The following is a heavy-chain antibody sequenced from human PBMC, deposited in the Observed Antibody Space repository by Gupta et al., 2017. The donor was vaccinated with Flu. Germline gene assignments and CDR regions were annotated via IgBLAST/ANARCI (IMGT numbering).Heavy chain of an antibody. J-gene: IGHJ5*02. CDR3: ARGGYYDSSGYYSGWFDP. CDR2: INPTSGGT. V-gene: IGHV1-2*06. D-gene: IGHD3-22*01. Sequence: QVQLVQSGAEVKKPGASVKVSCKASGYTFTGYYMHWVRQAPGQGLEWMGRINPTSGGTNYAQKFQGRVTMTRDTSISTAYMELSRLRSDDTAVYYCARGGYYDSSGYYSGWFDPWGQGTLVTVSS. CDR1: GYTFTGYY.